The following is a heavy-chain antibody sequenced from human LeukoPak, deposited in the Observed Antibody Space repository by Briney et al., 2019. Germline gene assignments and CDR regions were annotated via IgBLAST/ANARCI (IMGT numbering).Heavy chain of an antibody. V-gene: IGHV3-74*01. D-gene: IGHD2-15*01. J-gene: IGHJ4*02. CDR2: INRDESTT. Sequence: PGGSLRLSCAASGFSFSSYWMHWVRQAPGKGLVWVSRINRDESTTTYADSVKGRFTISRDNAKNTLYLQMNSLRAEDTAVYYCARGSTRNLDYWGQGTLVTVSS. CDR1: GFSFSSYW. CDR3: ARGSTRNLDY.